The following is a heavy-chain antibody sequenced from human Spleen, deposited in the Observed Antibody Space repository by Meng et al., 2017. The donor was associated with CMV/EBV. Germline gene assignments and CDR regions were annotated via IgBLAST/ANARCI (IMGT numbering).Heavy chain of an antibody. D-gene: IGHD2-2*01. J-gene: IGHJ6*02. V-gene: IGHV3-30*02. Sequence: GESLKISCAAAGFNFSNYGIHWVRQAPGKGLEWMAIIWYDGSHRYYADSVQGRFTISRDNSKNTVHLQMNSLRAEDTAVYYCAKLLPSTYCSSTSCNVLRFLEWPLKAHYYGMDVWGQGTTVTVSS. CDR2: IWYDGSHR. CDR1: GFNFSNYG. CDR3: AKLLPSTYCSSTSCNVLRFLEWPLKAHYYGMDV.